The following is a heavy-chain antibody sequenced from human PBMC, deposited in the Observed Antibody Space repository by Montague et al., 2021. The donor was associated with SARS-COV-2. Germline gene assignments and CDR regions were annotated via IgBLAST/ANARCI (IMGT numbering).Heavy chain of an antibody. CDR3: ARGTRVVGITPGFRW. V-gene: IGHV4-34*01. Sequence: SETLSRTCAVSGGSFHIFSWGWIRQSPGKGLEWIGEIDHTGDTKYNPSLKSRVTISVDKSKNQFSLNVTSMTAADTAMYYCARGTRVVGITPGFRWWGQGTQVAVSS. CDR2: IDHTGDT. J-gene: IGHJ4*02. D-gene: IGHD3-22*01. CDR1: GGSFHIFS.